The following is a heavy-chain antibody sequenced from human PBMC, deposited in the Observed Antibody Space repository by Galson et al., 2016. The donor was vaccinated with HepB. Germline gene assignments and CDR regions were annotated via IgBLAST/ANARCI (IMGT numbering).Heavy chain of an antibody. Sequence: TLSLTCAVSGDSISSGGYSWSWIRQPPGKGPEWIAHIYHSGTTYYNPSLKRRVTMSVDSSKNQFSLKLTSVTAADTAVYYCANSGYGDYLGFDYWGQGTLVTVSS. J-gene: IGHJ4*02. CDR1: GDSISSGGYS. CDR3: ANSGYGDYLGFDY. CDR2: IYHSGTT. D-gene: IGHD4-17*01. V-gene: IGHV4-30-2*01.